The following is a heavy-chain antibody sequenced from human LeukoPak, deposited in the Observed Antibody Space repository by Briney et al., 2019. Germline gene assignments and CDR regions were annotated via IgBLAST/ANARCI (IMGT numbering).Heavy chain of an antibody. CDR2: IIPIFGTA. D-gene: IGHD6-13*01. CDR1: GGTFSSYA. CDR3: ARGIVAAAGTLGFDY. Sequence: SVKVSCKATGGTFSSYAISWVRQAPGQGLEWMGGIIPIFGTANYAQKFQGRVTITRDTSASTAYMELRSLRSEDMAVYYCARGIVAAAGTLGFDYWGQGTLVTVSS. V-gene: IGHV1-69*05. J-gene: IGHJ4*02.